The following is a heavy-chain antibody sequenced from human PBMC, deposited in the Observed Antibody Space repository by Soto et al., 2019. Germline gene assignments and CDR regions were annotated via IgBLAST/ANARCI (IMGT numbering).Heavy chain of an antibody. V-gene: IGHV4-39*01. CDR3: ARHFVAVVIKGWGY. D-gene: IGHD3-10*01. Sequence: SETLSLTCNVSGGSIDRSNYYWDWLRQPPGKGLEWIGTTYYNENAYYNPSLRSRVSMSVDTPKNQFSMKLISVTAADTAVYYCARHFVAVVIKGWGYWGQGKLVTVS. J-gene: IGHJ4*02. CDR1: GGSIDRSNYY. CDR2: TYYNENA.